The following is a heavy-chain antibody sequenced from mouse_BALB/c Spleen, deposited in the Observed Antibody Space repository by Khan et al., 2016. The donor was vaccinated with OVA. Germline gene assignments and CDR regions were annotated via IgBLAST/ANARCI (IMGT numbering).Heavy chain of an antibody. J-gene: IGHJ4*01. V-gene: IGHV5-6-3*01. CDR1: GFTFSSYG. Sequence: DVQLVESGGGLVQLGGSLKLSCAASGFTFSSYGMSWVRQTPDKRLELVATINSDGGSIYYPDSVKGRFTISRDNAKNTLYLQMSSLKAEDTAMYYCARGWAMDYGGQGTSVTVSS. CDR2: INSDGGSI. D-gene: IGHD2-3*01. CDR3: ARGWAMDY.